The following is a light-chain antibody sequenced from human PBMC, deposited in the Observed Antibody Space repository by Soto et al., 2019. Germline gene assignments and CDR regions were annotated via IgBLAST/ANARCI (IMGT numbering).Light chain of an antibody. CDR1: QSVSSN. Sequence: EIVITQSPATLSVSPGERSTLSCRASQSVSSNLAWYQQKPGQAPRLLIYGASTRATGIPARFSGSGSGTEFTLTISSLQSEDVAVYYCQQYNNGSPFTFGQGTRLEIK. CDR2: GAS. J-gene: IGKJ5*01. V-gene: IGKV3-15*01. CDR3: QQYNNGSPFT.